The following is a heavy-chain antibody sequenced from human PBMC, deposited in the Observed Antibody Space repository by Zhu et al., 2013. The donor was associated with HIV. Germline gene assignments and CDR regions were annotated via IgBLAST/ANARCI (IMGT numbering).Heavy chain of an antibody. Sequence: QVQLVQSGAEVKKPGSSVKVSCKASGGTFSSYAISWVRQAPGQGLEWMGGIIPIFGTANYAQKFQGRVTITADESTSTAYMELSSLRSEDTAVYYCARDGRIVVVPAAIGPNYYYYYGMDVWGQGTTVTVSS. J-gene: IGHJ6*02. D-gene: IGHD2-2*01. CDR3: ARDGRIVVVPAAIGPNYYYYYGMDV. V-gene: IGHV1-69*01. CDR2: IIPIFGTA. CDR1: GGTFSSYA.